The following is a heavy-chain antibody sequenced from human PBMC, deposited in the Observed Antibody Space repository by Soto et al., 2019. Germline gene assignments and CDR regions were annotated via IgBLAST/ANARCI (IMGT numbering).Heavy chain of an antibody. CDR1: GDSFSSDSYY. J-gene: IGHJ4*02. CDR3: GRLPMSFSSSVDQ. Sequence: SETLSLTCTVSGDSFSSDSYYWGWIRQPPGKTLEWIGSINYSGTTYYNPSLKSRVTISIDTSRNQFSLSLASVTAADTSFYFCGRLPMSFSSSVDQWGQGTLVTVSS. V-gene: IGHV4-39*01. CDR2: INYSGTT. D-gene: IGHD6-25*01.